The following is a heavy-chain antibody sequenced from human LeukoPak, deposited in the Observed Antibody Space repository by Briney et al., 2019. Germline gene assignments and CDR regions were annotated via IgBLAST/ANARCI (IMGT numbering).Heavy chain of an antibody. CDR3: ARIDYLKFRDY. CDR1: GFTGSNNY. CDR2: IYSGGGT. V-gene: IGHV3-66*01. J-gene: IGHJ4*02. D-gene: IGHD4-17*01. Sequence: GGSLRLSCVVSGFTGSNNYMSWVRQAPGKGLEWVSDIYSGGGTHYADSVKVRFTISRDSSENTVYLQMNSLRAEDTALYYCARIDYLKFRDYWGQGTLVTVSS.